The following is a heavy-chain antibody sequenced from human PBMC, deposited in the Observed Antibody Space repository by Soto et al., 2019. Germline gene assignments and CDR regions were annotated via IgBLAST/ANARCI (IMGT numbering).Heavy chain of an antibody. J-gene: IGHJ4*02. CDR2: ISYSGST. Sequence: PSETLSLTCTVSGGSISSGGYYWSWIRQHPGKGLEWIGYISYSGSTNYNPSLKSRVTISVDTSNNQFSLKLSSVTAADTAVYYCARDRYSSGWVDYWGQGTLVTVSS. CDR3: ARDRYSSGWVDY. CDR1: GGSISSGGYY. D-gene: IGHD6-19*01. V-gene: IGHV4-61*08.